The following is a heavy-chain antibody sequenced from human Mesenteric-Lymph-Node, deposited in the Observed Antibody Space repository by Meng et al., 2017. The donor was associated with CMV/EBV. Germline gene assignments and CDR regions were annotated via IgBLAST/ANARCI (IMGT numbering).Heavy chain of an antibody. CDR2: ITTNGDNT. V-gene: IGHV3-11*04. CDR1: GFIFSDYF. J-gene: IGHJ4*02. Sequence: GESLKISCAASGFIFSDYFMSWVRQAPGKGLEWISYITTNGDNTYYADSVKGRFTITRDNAKNTLYLQMNSLRAEDTAVYYCARDYTYYYDSSGPGGDWGQGTLVTVSS. D-gene: IGHD3-22*01. CDR3: ARDYTYYYDSSGPGGD.